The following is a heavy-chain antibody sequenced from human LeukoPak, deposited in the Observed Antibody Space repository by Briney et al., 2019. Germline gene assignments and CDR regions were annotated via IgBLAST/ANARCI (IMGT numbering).Heavy chain of an antibody. J-gene: IGHJ4*02. Sequence: SETLSLTCTVSGGSISNYYWSWIRQPPGKGLEWIGYIYYTGSTNYNPSLKSRVTISVDTSKNQFSLKLNSVTAADTAVYYCARMGNPATVTADYWGQGTLVTVSS. D-gene: IGHD4-17*01. V-gene: IGHV4-59*01. CDR3: ARMGNPATVTADY. CDR2: IYYTGST. CDR1: GGSISNYY.